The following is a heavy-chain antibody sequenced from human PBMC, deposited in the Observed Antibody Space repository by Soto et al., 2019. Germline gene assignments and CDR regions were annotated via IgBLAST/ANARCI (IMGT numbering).Heavy chain of an antibody. Sequence: DTLSLTCAVYGGSFSCYYWSWIRQPPGKGLEWIGEINHSGSTNYNPSLKSRVTISVDTSKNQFSLKLSSVTAADTAVYYCARAPYDYIWGSYRINYYYYYMDVWGKGTTVTVSS. CDR3: ARAPYDYIWGSYRINYYYYYMDV. D-gene: IGHD3-16*02. CDR1: GGSFSCYY. V-gene: IGHV4-34*01. CDR2: INHSGST. J-gene: IGHJ6*03.